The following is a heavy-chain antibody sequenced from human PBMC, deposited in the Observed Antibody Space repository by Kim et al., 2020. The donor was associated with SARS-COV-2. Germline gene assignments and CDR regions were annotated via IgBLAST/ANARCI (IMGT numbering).Heavy chain of an antibody. D-gene: IGHD3-16*01. Sequence: GGSLRLSCAASGFTFSTYWLHWVRQAPGKGLEWVSRIKGDGSSANYADSVEGRLHISKDNAKNTLYLQMNSLRVEDTAVYYCVTTTLPMGEGWGQGTLVTVSS. CDR3: VTTTLPMGEG. CDR1: GFTFSTYW. V-gene: IGHV3-74*01. CDR2: IKGDGSSA. J-gene: IGHJ4*02.